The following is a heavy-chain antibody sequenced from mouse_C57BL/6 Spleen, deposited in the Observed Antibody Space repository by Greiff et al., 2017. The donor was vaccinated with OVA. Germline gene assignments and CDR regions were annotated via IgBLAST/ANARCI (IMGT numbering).Heavy chain of an antibody. CDR3: ARGDGYYVLYYFDY. Sequence: EVQLVESGGGLVKPGGSLKLSCAASGFTFSDYGMHWVRQAPEKGLEWVAYISSGSSTIYYAATGKGRFTISRDNAKNTLFLQMTSLRSEDTAMYYCARGDGYYVLYYFDYWGQDTTLTVSS. CDR1: GFTFSDYG. D-gene: IGHD2-3*01. V-gene: IGHV5-17*01. CDR2: ISSGSSTI. J-gene: IGHJ2*01.